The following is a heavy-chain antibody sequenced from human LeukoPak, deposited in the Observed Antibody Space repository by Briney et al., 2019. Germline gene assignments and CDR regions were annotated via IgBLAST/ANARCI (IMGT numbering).Heavy chain of an antibody. CDR3: TSTENGSGSLFDP. CDR2: IRSKAYGGTT. J-gene: IGHJ5*02. V-gene: IGHV3-49*04. D-gene: IGHD3-10*01. Sequence: GGSLRLSCAAAGFTFSSYAMSWVRQAPGKGLECVGFIRSKAYGGTTEYAASVKGRFTISRDDSKSIAYLQMNSLKTEDTAVYYCTSTENGSGSLFDPWGQGTLVTVSS. CDR1: GFTFSSYA.